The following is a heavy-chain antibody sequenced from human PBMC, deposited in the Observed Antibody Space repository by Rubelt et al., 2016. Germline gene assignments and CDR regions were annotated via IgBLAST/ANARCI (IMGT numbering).Heavy chain of an antibody. CDR2: SYYSGRT. V-gene: IGHV4-39*01. CDR1: GGSISSSSYY. D-gene: IGHD3-10*01. CDR3: AVRLRACWYCGV. Sequence: QLQLQESGPGLVKPAETLSLTCTVSGGSISSSSYYWGWLRQPPGKGLTWIGSSYYSGRTYYNPSLKSRVTISVDTSKNKFSLRLCAVSSDDSAEDYCAVRLRACWYCGVWGRGTLVTVSS. J-gene: IGHJ2*01.